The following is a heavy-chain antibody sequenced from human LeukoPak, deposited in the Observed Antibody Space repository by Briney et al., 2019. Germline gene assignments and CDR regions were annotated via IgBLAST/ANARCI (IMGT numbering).Heavy chain of an antibody. CDR2: IYWDDDK. CDR3: AHTPRRLSLSTWFDP. D-gene: IGHD2/OR15-2a*01. Sequence: SGPTLVKPTQTLTLTCTFSGLSLSTSGVGVGWIRQPPGKALEWLALIYWDDDKRYSPSLKSRLTITKDTSKNQVVLTMTNMDPVDTATYYCAHTPRRLSLSTWFDPWGQGTLVTVSS. V-gene: IGHV2-5*02. CDR1: GLSLSTSGVG. J-gene: IGHJ5*02.